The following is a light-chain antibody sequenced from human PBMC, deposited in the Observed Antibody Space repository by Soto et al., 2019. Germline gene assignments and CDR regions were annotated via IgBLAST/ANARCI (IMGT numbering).Light chain of an antibody. Sequence: QSALTQPRSVSGSPGQSITISCSGTIRDIGGYNFISWYQQHPGAAPKIIIYDVSKRPSGVPDHFSGSTSGNTASLTISGLQAEDDAFYYCCSYAGSNTLAFGGGTKLTVL. CDR3: CSYAGSNTLA. J-gene: IGLJ2*01. CDR1: IRDIGGYNF. CDR2: DVS. V-gene: IGLV2-11*01.